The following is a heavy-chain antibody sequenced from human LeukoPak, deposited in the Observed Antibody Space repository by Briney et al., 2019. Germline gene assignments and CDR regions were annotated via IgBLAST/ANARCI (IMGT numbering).Heavy chain of an antibody. CDR1: GFTFSSYA. V-gene: IGHV3-23*01. CDR3: AKAGSYDSSGEVFDY. CDR2: ISGSGGST. J-gene: IGHJ4*02. Sequence: GGSLRLSCAASGFTFSSYAMSWVRQAPGKGLEWVSAISGSGGSTYYADSVKGRFTISRDNSKSTLYLQMNSLRAEDTAVYYCAKAGSYDSSGEVFDYWGQGTLVTVSS. D-gene: IGHD3-22*01.